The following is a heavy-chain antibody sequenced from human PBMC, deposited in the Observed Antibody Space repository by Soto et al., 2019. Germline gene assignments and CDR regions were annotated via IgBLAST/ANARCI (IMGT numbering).Heavy chain of an antibody. CDR1: GFTVSSYG. Sequence: QVQLVESGGGVVQPGRSLRLSCAVSGFTVSSYGMPWVRQAPGKGLEWVAVISRDGGTKYYADSVKSRFTISKDNSRNTLFLEMNSLRGDDMAVYYCTGEVASGYWGQGTLVTVSS. J-gene: IGHJ4*02. V-gene: IGHV3-30*03. CDR3: TGEVASGY. CDR2: ISRDGGTK. D-gene: IGHD2-8*02.